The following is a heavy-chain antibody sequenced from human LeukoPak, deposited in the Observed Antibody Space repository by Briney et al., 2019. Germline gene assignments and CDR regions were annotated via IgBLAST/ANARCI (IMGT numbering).Heavy chain of an antibody. D-gene: IGHD3-10*01. CDR3: SRGLRGSGSGYFDY. V-gene: IGHV3-21*01. CDR2: ISSSGTYI. Sequence: GGSLRLSCAASGFTFSSYSMNWVRQAPGKGLEWLSYISSSGTYIYYADSVKGRFTISRDNAKNSLYLQMNSLRAEDTAVYFCSRGLRGSGSGYFDYWGQGTLVSVSS. CDR1: GFTFSSYS. J-gene: IGHJ4*02.